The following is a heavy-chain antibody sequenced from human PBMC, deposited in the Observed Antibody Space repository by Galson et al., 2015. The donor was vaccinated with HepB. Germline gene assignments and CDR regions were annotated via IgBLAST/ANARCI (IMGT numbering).Heavy chain of an antibody. Sequence: SLRLSCAASRSTFRSYAMHWVRQAPGKGLEYVSAISSTGGSTYYADSVKGGVTISRDNSKNTLYLQMSSLRAEDTAVNYCLKGPWSAPLRNWFDPWGQGTLVTVSS. CDR1: RSTFRSYA. CDR3: LKGPWSAPLRNWFDP. V-gene: IGHV3-64D*06. CDR2: ISSTGGST. J-gene: IGHJ5*02. D-gene: IGHD2-8*01.